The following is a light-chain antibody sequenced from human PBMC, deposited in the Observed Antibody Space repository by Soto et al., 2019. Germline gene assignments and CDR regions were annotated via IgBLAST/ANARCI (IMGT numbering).Light chain of an antibody. Sequence: QAVLTQPPTESGATGQRVTISCNGSNSNIGAGYDVHWYQQLPGTAPKLLIYGNSNRPSGVPDRFSGSKSVTSASLAITGLQAEDEADYYCQSYDSSLGGSVFGAGTKVTGL. J-gene: IGLJ1*01. V-gene: IGLV1-40*01. CDR1: NSNIGAGYD. CDR2: GNS. CDR3: QSYDSSLGGSV.